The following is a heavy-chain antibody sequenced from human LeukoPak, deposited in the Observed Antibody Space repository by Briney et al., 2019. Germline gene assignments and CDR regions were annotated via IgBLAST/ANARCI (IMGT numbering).Heavy chain of an antibody. CDR1: GFTFSSYG. Sequence: PGGSLRLSCEASGFTFSSYGMHWVRQAPGKGLEWVAVIWYDGSNKYYADSVKGRFAISRDNSKNTLYLQMNSLRAEDTAVYYCAREVPRRDAFDIWGQGTMVTVSS. D-gene: IGHD3-10*01. J-gene: IGHJ3*02. CDR2: IWYDGSNK. CDR3: AREVPRRDAFDI. V-gene: IGHV3-33*01.